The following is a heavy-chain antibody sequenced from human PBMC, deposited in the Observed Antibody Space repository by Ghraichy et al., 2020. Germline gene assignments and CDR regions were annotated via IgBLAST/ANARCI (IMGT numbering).Heavy chain of an antibody. CDR1: GYSFTSYW. Sequence: GGSLRLSCKASGYSFTSYWIGWVRQMPGKGLEWMGIIYPGDSDTRYSPSFQGQVTISADKSITTAYLHWSSLKASDTAIYYCARPKYDSSGYDLNYFDYWGQGTLVTVSS. CDR3: ARPKYDSSGYDLNYFDY. J-gene: IGHJ4*02. V-gene: IGHV5-51*01. D-gene: IGHD3-22*01. CDR2: IYPGDSDT.